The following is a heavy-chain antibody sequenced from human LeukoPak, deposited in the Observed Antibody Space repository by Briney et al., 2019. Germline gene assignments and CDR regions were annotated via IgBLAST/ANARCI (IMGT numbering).Heavy chain of an antibody. J-gene: IGHJ4*02. CDR1: GFTFSSYG. D-gene: IGHD3-22*01. CDR3: AKGGYYYDSSGTNDY. Sequence: GGSLRLSCAASGFTFSSYGMHWVRQAPGKGLEWVAVIWYDGSNKYYADSVKGRSTISRDNSKNTLYLQMNSLRAEDTAVYYCAKGGYYYDSSGTNDYWDQGTLVTVSS. CDR2: IWYDGSNK. V-gene: IGHV3-33*06.